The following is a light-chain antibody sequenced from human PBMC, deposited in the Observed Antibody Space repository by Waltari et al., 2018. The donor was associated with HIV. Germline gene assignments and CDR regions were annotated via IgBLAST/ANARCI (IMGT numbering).Light chain of an antibody. J-gene: IGLJ1*01. CDR1: PGDFCSFNF. CDR3: SSYSRRGDSYV. CDR2: DVR. Sequence: QSLLSQHASLSGSPGQSITLPCGGPPGDFCSFNFVSCYHQRPYEAPTLLIHDVRSRPSGVSTRFSGSKSGNTASLTISGLQSEDEGMYYCSSYSRRGDSYVFGTGT. V-gene: IGLV2-14*03.